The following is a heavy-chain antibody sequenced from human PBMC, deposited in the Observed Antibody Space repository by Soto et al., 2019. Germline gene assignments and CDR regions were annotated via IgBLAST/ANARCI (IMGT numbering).Heavy chain of an antibody. J-gene: IGHJ4*02. Sequence: QITLTESGPTLVEPKQTLTVTCTFSGFSLDTRGVGVGWIRQPPGKAPEWLALIYWHGDKRYSPSLKHRLTITKDTSKSQVVLTLTDMDPMDTATYFCAHRRGHRSGWIPFDFWGQGTLVTVSS. V-gene: IGHV2-5*01. CDR2: IYWHGDK. D-gene: IGHD6-19*01. CDR1: GFSLDTRGVG. CDR3: AHRRGHRSGWIPFDF.